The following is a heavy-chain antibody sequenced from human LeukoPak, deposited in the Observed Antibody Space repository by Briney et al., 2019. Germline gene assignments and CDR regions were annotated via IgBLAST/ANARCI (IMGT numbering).Heavy chain of an antibody. Sequence: PSGGSLRLSCAASGFTFSSYEMNWVRQAPGKGLEWVASLYYDGSNQNYADSVKGRFTISRDNSKDTLYLQMNSLRAEDTAVYYCAKDCGGECYSHSRGQGTLVTVSS. CDR3: AKDCGGECYSHS. D-gene: IGHD2-21*01. CDR2: LYYDGSNQ. J-gene: IGHJ5*01. V-gene: IGHV3-30*02. CDR1: GFTFSSYE.